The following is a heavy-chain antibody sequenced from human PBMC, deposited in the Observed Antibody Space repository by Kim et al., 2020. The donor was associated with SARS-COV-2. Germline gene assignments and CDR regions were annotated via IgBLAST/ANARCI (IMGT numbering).Heavy chain of an antibody. CDR2: INHSGST. D-gene: IGHD3-16*01. Sequence: SETLSLTCAVYGGSFSGYYWSWIRQPPGKGLEWIGEINHSGSTNYNPSLKSRVTISVDTSKNQFSLKLSSVTAADTAVYYCARGRGKFNYWGQGTLVTVSS. CDR1: GGSFSGYY. CDR3: ARGRGKFNY. J-gene: IGHJ4*02. V-gene: IGHV4-34*01.